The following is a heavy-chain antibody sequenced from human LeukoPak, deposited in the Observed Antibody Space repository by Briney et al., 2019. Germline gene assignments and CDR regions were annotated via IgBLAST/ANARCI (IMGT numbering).Heavy chain of an antibody. CDR1: GGSISSGGYY. J-gene: IGHJ6*02. Sequence: SETLSLTCTVSGGSISSGGYYWSWIRQPPGKGLEWIGYIYHSGSTYYNPSLKSRVTISVDRSKNQFSLKLSSVTAADTAVYYCASGITIFGVVNYGMDVWGQGTTVTVSS. D-gene: IGHD3-3*01. CDR3: ASGITIFGVVNYGMDV. V-gene: IGHV4-30-2*01. CDR2: IYHSGST.